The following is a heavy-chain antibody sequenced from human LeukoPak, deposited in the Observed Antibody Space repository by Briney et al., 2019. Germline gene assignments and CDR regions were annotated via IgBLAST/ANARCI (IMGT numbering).Heavy chain of an antibody. D-gene: IGHD3-16*01. CDR3: AKAPATGGGYYFYYMYV. V-gene: IGHV3-23*01. CDR2: INGREATI. J-gene: IGHJ6*03. CDR1: GFASGFHFSDYA. Sequence: GGSLRLSCAASGFASGFHFSDYAVSWVRQAPGKGLDWAASINGREATIYYADSVKGRFTISRDNSLNTLYLQMNSLRADDSAVYRCAKAPATGGGYYFYYMYVWGKGTTVTVSS.